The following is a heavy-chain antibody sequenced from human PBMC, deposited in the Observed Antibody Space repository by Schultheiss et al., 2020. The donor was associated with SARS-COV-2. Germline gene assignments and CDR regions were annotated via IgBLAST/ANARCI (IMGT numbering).Heavy chain of an antibody. J-gene: IGHJ5*02. CDR2: INHSGST. CDR1: FCSISIYE. CDR3: ARDDPYSSSWIDP. Sequence: SETLSLTCTVSFCSISIYEWSWIRQPPGKGLEWIGEINHSGSTNYNPSLKSRVTISVDTSKNQFSLKLSSVTAADTAVYYCARDDPYSSSWIDPWGQGTLVTVSS. V-gene: IGHV4-34*01. D-gene: IGHD6-13*01.